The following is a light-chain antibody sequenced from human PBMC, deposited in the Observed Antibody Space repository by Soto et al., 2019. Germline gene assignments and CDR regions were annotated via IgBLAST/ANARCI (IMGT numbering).Light chain of an antibody. CDR1: KLGNKY. Sequence: SYELTQPPSVSVSPRQTASITCSGDKLGNKYACWYQQKPGQSPVLVIYQDIKRPSGIPERFSGSNSGNTATLTISGTQAMDEADYYCQAWDSSTVVFGGGTKLTVL. J-gene: IGLJ2*01. V-gene: IGLV3-1*01. CDR2: QDI. CDR3: QAWDSSTVV.